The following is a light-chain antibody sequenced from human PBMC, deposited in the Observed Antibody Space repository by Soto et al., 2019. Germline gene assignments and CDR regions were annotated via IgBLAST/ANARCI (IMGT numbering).Light chain of an antibody. CDR2: EGS. CDR3: CSYAGSSTV. CDR1: SSDVGSYNL. V-gene: IGLV2-23*01. Sequence: QSVLTQPASVSGSPGQSITISCTGTSSDVGSYNLVSWYQQHPGKAPKLMIYEGSKRPSGVSNRFSGSKSGNTASLTISGLQAEDESDYYCCSYAGSSTVFGGGTKRPVL. J-gene: IGLJ2*01.